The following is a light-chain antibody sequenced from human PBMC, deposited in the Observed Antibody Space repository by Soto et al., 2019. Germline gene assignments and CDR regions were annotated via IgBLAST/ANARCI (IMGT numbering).Light chain of an antibody. Sequence: EIVLTQSPGTLSLSPGERATLSCRASQSVSGTYLAWYQQRPGQAPKVLIYGASSRAAGIPDRFSGSGSVTDFTLTSSRLEPEDVAVYYCQQYGDSPFNFGPGTKVDIK. J-gene: IGKJ3*01. V-gene: IGKV3-20*01. CDR2: GAS. CDR1: QSVSGTY. CDR3: QQYGDSPFN.